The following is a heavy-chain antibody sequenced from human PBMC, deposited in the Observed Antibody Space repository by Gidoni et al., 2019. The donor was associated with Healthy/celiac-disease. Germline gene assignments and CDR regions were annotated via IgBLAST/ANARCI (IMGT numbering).Heavy chain of an antibody. Sequence: SVIYSGGSTYYADSVKGRFTISRDNSKNTLYLQLNSLRAEDTAVYYCVREAGEYGYFDYWGQGTLVTVSS. CDR3: VREAGEYGYFDY. D-gene: IGHD4-17*01. J-gene: IGHJ4*02. V-gene: IGHV3-53*05. CDR2: IYSGGST.